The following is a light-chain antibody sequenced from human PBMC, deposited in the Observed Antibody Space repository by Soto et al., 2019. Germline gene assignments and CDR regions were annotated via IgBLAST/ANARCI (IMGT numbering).Light chain of an antibody. CDR2: WAS. Sequence: DIVMTQSPDSLAVSLCERATINCKSSQTILYSSSNKNYLAWYQQKPRQPPKLLIYWASTRESGVPDRFSGSGSGTDFTLTISSLQAEDVAVYYCQQYYTTPLTFGGGTKVDIK. CDR1: QTILYSSSNKNY. CDR3: QQYYTTPLT. J-gene: IGKJ4*01. V-gene: IGKV4-1*01.